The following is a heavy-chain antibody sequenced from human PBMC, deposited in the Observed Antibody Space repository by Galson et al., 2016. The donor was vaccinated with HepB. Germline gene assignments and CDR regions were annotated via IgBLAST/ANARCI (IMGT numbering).Heavy chain of an antibody. V-gene: IGHV3-23*01. J-gene: IGHJ6*02. CDR2: ISNSNGGT. CDR1: GFTFSWFG. CDR3: AKEVARGMVRGVISGRLYYYGLDV. D-gene: IGHD3-10*01. Sequence: SLRLSCAASGFTFSWFGMHWVRQAPGKGLEWVSSISNSNGGTHYADSVKGRFTISRDTSKNTLFLQMNGLRAEDTAIYYCAKEVARGMVRGVISGRLYYYGLDVWGQGTTVTVSS.